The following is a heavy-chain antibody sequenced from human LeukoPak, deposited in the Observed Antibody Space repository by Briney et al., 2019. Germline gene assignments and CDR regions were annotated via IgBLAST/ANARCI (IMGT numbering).Heavy chain of an antibody. CDR1: GGTFSSYA. Sequence: GASVKVSCKASGGTFSSYAISWVRQAPGQGLEWMGGIIPIFGTASYAQKFQGRVTITTDESTSTAYMELSSLRSEDTAVYYCARSRHYDFWSGYYLRAYYYYYMDVWGKGTTVTVSS. V-gene: IGHV1-69*05. D-gene: IGHD3-3*01. CDR2: IIPIFGTA. J-gene: IGHJ6*03. CDR3: ARSRHYDFWSGYYLRAYYYYYMDV.